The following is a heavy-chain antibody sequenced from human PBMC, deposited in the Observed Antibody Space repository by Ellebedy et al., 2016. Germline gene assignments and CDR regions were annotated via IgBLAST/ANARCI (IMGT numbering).Heavy chain of an antibody. Sequence: GGSLRLSCATSGFTVSGNYMSWVRQAPGKGLEWVSTLYSGGTIFYADSVKARFTISRDNSKNTLYLQMNSLTVEDTAVYYCARVSSGGLYYFDYWGQGTLVTVSS. D-gene: IGHD4-23*01. J-gene: IGHJ4*02. V-gene: IGHV3-66*01. CDR1: GFTVSGNY. CDR2: LYSGGTI. CDR3: ARVSSGGLYYFDY.